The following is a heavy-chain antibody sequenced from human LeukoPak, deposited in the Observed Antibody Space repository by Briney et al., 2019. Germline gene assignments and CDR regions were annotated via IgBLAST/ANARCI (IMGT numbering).Heavy chain of an antibody. V-gene: IGHV4-59*12. CDR2: IYYSGST. J-gene: IGHJ4*02. Sequence: SETLSLTCTVSGGSISSYYWNWIRQPPGKGLEWIGYIYYSGSTNYNPSLKSRVTMSVDTSKNQFSLNLSSVTAADTAIFYCAKDYGDFYFDTWGRGTLVTVSS. D-gene: IGHD4-17*01. CDR1: GGSISSYY. CDR3: AKDYGDFYFDT.